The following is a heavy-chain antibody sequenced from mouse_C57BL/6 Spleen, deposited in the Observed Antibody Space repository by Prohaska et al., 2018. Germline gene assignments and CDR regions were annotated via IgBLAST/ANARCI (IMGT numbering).Heavy chain of an antibody. D-gene: IGHD1-1*01. Sequence: HGKSLERIGYINPNNGGTSYNQKFKGKATLTVNKFSSTAYMELLSLTSEDPAVYYSARVDPYYYGSSYWYFDVWGTGTTVTVSS. V-gene: IGHV1-22*01. CDR3: ARVDPYYYGSSYWYFDV. CDR2: INPNNGGT. J-gene: IGHJ1*03.